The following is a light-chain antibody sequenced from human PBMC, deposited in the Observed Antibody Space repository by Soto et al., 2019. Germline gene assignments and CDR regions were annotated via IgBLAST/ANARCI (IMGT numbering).Light chain of an antibody. J-gene: IGLJ2*01. Sequence: QSALTQPPSASGSPGQSVTISCTGTSRDVGGYNLVSWYQQYPGEVPKLLIHEVNKRPSGVPDRFSGSKSGNTASLTVSGLQAEDEADYHCSSSAGSDVVFGGGTKVTVL. CDR1: SRDVGGYNL. CDR2: EVN. V-gene: IGLV2-8*01. CDR3: SSSAGSDVV.